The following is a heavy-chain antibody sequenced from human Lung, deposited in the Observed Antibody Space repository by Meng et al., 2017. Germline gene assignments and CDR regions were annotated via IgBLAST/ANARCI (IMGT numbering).Heavy chain of an antibody. CDR3: ARGPTTMAHDFDY. CDR1: GGSFSDYY. CDR2: INHSGST. D-gene: IGHD4-11*01. Sequence: QVPLQHGGAGLLKSSETLSLTCVVSGGSFSDYYWSWIRQPPGKGLEWIGEINHSGSTNYNPSLESRATISVDTSQNNLSLKLSSVTAADSAVYYCARGPTTMAHDFDYWGQGTLVTVSS. J-gene: IGHJ4*02. V-gene: IGHV4-34*01.